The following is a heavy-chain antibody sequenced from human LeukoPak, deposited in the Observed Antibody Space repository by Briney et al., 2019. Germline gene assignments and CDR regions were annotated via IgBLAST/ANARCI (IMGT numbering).Heavy chain of an antibody. CDR3: ARQIASAGTAGFDF. D-gene: IGHD6-13*01. CDR2: IYSTGST. CDR1: GGSISSYY. J-gene: IGHJ4*02. V-gene: IGHV4-4*07. Sequence: PSETLSLTCTVSGGSISSYYWSWIRQPAGKGLEWIGRIYSTGSTNYNPSLKSRVTMSVDTSKNQFPLRLRSVTAADTAVYYCARQIASAGTAGFDFWGQGALVTVSS.